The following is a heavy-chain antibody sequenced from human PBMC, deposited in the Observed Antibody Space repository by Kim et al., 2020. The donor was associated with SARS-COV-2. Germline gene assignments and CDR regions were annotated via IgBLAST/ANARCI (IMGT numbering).Heavy chain of an antibody. V-gene: IGHV3-11*03. D-gene: IGHD3-9*01. J-gene: IGHJ6*02. CDR3: ARKSYFDTHYHYYGMDV. Sequence: SVKGRFTGSRDNAKNSLYLQMNSLRAEDTGIYYCARKSYFDTHYHYYGMDVWGPGTTVTVSS.